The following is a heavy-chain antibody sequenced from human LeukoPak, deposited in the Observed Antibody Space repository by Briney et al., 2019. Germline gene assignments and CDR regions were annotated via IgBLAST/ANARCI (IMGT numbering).Heavy chain of an antibody. CDR3: ALYSGSTTDAFDI. D-gene: IGHD1-26*01. Sequence: GESLKISCKVSGYNFDTYWIGWVRQMPGKGLEGMGIVYPDDSDTRYNPSFQDHVTVSADKSITTAYLQWSSLKASDTAMYYCALYSGSTTDAFDIWGQGTMVTVSS. V-gene: IGHV5-51*01. CDR2: VYPDDSDT. J-gene: IGHJ3*02. CDR1: GYNFDTYW.